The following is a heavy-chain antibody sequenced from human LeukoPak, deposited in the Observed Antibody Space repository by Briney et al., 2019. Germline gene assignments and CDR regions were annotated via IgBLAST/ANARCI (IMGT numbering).Heavy chain of an antibody. D-gene: IGHD3-3*01. CDR1: GGSFSGYY. CDR3: ARGLNTIFGVAAFDY. V-gene: IGHV4-34*01. CDR2: INHSGST. J-gene: IGHJ4*02. Sequence: SETLSLTCAVYGGSFSGYYWSWIRQPPGKGLEWSGEINHSGSTNYNPSLKSRVTISVDTSKNQFSLKLSSVTAADTAVYYCARGLNTIFGVAAFDYWGQGTLVTVSS.